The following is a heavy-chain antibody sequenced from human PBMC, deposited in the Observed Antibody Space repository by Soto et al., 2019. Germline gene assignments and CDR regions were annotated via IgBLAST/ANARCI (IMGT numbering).Heavy chain of an antibody. V-gene: IGHV3-21*01. Sequence: GGSLRLSCAASGFIFTSYSMVWVRLAPGKGLEWVASISSGSDSIFYADSVKGRFTVSRDNAKNSLFLQMNNLRAEDTAVYFCARDRSADRFVQYFQHWGQGTQVTV. D-gene: IGHD6-19*01. J-gene: IGHJ1*01. CDR3: ARDRSADRFVQYFQH. CDR1: GFIFTSYS. CDR2: ISSGSDSI.